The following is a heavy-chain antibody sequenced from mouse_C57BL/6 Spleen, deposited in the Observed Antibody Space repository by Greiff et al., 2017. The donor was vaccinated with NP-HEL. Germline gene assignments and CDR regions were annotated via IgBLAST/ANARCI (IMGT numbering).Heavy chain of an antibody. Sequence: VQRVESGAELVRPGASVKLSCKASGYTFTDYYINWVKQRPGQGLEWIARIYPGSGNTYYNEKFKGKATLTAEKSSSTAYMQLSSLTSEDSAVYFCARYDDYDLYYFYYWGQGTTLTVSS. J-gene: IGHJ2*01. CDR2: IYPGSGNT. V-gene: IGHV1-76*01. D-gene: IGHD2-4*01. CDR3: ARYDDYDLYYFYY. CDR1: GYTFTDYY.